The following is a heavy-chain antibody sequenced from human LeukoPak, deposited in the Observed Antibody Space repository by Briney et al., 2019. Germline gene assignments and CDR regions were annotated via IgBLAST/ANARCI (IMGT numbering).Heavy chain of an antibody. CDR3: ARVRPWVFDY. CDR1: GLTVSSSY. Sequence: GGSLRLSCAASGLTVSSSYMSWVRQAPGKGLEWVSIIYIGDNPHYADSVKGRVTISRHNSKNTLYLQMNNLRAEDTAVYYCARVRPWVFDYWGQGTLVTVSS. J-gene: IGHJ4*02. V-gene: IGHV3-53*04. CDR2: IYIGDNP.